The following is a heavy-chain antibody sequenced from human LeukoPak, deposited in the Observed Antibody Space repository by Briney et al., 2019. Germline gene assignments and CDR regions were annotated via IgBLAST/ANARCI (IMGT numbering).Heavy chain of an antibody. CDR2: LHTSGGT. Sequence: SETLSLTCTVSGDSISSGCYYWSLIRQPAGRVAEWVGHLHTSGGTKYNPSLESRVTISLETSNNQFSLELNSVTATDTAVYYCARSMAFTGKRWLDPWGQGTLVTVSA. CDR1: GDSISSGCYY. V-gene: IGHV4-61*09. J-gene: IGHJ5*02. CDR3: ARSMAFTGKRWLDP. D-gene: IGHD2-8*02.